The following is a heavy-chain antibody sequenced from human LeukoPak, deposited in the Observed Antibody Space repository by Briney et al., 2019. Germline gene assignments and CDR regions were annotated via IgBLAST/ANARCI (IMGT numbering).Heavy chain of an antibody. CDR2: ISSSSSYI. CDR1: GFTFSSYS. Sequence: GGSLRLSCAASGFTFSSYSMNWVRQAPGKGLEWVSSISSSSSYIYYADSVKGRFTISRDNAKNSLYLQMNSLRAEDTAVYYCARVAVPAASFDYWGQGTLVTVSS. J-gene: IGHJ4*02. D-gene: IGHD2-2*01. CDR3: ARVAVPAASFDY. V-gene: IGHV3-21*01.